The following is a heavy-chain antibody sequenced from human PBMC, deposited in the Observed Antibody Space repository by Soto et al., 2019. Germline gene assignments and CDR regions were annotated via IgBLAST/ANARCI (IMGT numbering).Heavy chain of an antibody. J-gene: IGHJ4*02. CDR1: GFTFSTYA. V-gene: IGHV3-23*01. Sequence: EVQLLESGGGLVQPGGSLRLSCAASGFTFSTYAMSWVRQAPGKGVEWVSCISGSDDNTYYADSVKGRFTIDRDYSKNTLYLQMSSLRAGDTALYYCAKARGYTYGYPLDDWGRGTLVTVSS. CDR3: AKARGYTYGYPLDD. CDR2: ISGSDDNT. D-gene: IGHD5-18*01.